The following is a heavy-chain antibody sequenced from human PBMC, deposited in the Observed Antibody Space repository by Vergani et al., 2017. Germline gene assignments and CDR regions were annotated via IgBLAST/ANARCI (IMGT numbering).Heavy chain of an antibody. D-gene: IGHD5-18*01. J-gene: IGHJ4*02. V-gene: IGHV2-26*01. Sequence: QITLKESGPTLVKPTQTLTLTCTFSGFSLSTSGVGVGWIRQPPGKALEWLAHIFSNDEKSYSTSLKSRLTISKDTSKSQLVLTMTNMDPVDTATYYCARIRWGYSYGYSDYWGQGTLVTVSS. CDR3: ARIRWGYSYGYSDY. CDR1: GFSLSTSGVG. CDR2: IFSNDEK.